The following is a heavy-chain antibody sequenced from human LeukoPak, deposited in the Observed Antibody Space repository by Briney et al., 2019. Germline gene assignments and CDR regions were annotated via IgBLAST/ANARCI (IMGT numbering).Heavy chain of an antibody. CDR1: GFTFSSYA. CDR3: ARDSPSSTSWGY. Sequence: GGSLRLSCAASGFTFSSYAMSWVRQAPGKGLEWVSAISGSGGSTYYADSVKGRFTISRDNAKNSLYLQMNSLRAEDTAVYYCARDSPSSTSWGYWGQGTLVTVSS. V-gene: IGHV3-23*01. D-gene: IGHD2-2*01. J-gene: IGHJ4*02. CDR2: ISGSGGST.